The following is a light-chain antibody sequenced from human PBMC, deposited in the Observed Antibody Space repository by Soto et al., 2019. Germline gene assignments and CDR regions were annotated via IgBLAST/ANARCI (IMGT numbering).Light chain of an antibody. J-gene: IGLJ2*01. Sequence: QAVLTQPPSVSAAPGQKVSISCSGSSSNVGKNFVSWYQHVPGKAPKLLIYDNQKRPSGIPDRFSASKSGTLATLDITGLQTGDEDDYYCGTWDSSLTIGVIFGGGTKLPVL. CDR3: GTWDSSLTIGVI. CDR2: DNQ. V-gene: IGLV1-51*01. CDR1: SSNVGKNF.